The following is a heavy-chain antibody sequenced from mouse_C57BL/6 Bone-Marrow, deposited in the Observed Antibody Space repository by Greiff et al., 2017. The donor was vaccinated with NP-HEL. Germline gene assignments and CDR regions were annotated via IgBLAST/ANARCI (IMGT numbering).Heavy chain of an antibody. CDR1: GYTFTGNW. Sequence: QVQLQQSGAELMKPGASVKLSCKATGYTFTGNWIEWVKQRPGHGLEWIGEILPGSGNTYYNERFKGKATFTADTSSHTAYMQLSSLTTEDSAIYYWARDYYGSSYFDYWGQGTTLTVSS. CDR3: ARDYYGSSYFDY. J-gene: IGHJ2*01. CDR2: ILPGSGNT. V-gene: IGHV1-9*01. D-gene: IGHD1-1*01.